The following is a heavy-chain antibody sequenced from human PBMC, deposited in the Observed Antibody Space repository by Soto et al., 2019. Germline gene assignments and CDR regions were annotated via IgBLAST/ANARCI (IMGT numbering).Heavy chain of an antibody. CDR2: FSNDGTKK. CDR3: GTESLDRSGGDGTLFYSYGMDV. D-gene: IGHD2-15*01. V-gene: IGHV3-30*03. CDR1: GFTFRSYG. Sequence: QVQLVESGGGVVQPGKSLRLSCATSGFTFRSYGMHWVSKAPGKGLEWLAAFSNDGTKKFFADSVKGRRTLSRANARNTLYLQINSRRAEDPAVYFGGTESLDRSGGDGTLFYSYGMDVGGQWTTVTVSS. J-gene: IGHJ6*01.